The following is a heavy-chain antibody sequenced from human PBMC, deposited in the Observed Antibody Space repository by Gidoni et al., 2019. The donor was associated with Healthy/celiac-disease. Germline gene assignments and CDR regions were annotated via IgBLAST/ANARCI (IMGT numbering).Heavy chain of an antibody. CDR3: AREGWRSHSGYDWLNAFDI. D-gene: IGHD5-12*01. V-gene: IGHV3-21*01. Sequence: EVQLVESGGGLVKPGGSLTLSCAASVFPFSTYSMNWVRQAPGKGLEGVSSISSSSSYIYYADSVKGRFTISRDNAKNSLYLQMNSLRAEDTAVYYCAREGWRSHSGYDWLNAFDIWGQGTMVTVSS. CDR1: VFPFSTYS. J-gene: IGHJ3*02. CDR2: ISSSSSYI.